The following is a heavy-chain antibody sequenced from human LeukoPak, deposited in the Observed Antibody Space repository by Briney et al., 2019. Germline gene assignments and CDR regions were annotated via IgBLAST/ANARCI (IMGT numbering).Heavy chain of an antibody. D-gene: IGHD2-2*01. V-gene: IGHV3-30*02. CDR1: GFTFSSYG. CDR2: IRYDGSNK. CDR3: AKGWNIVVVPAAYYMDV. Sequence: GGSLRLSCAASGFTFSSYGMHWVRQAPGKGLEWVAFIRYDGSNKYYADSVKGRFTISRDNSKNTLYLQMNSLRAEDTAVYYCAKGWNIVVVPAAYYMDVWGKGTTVTVSS. J-gene: IGHJ6*03.